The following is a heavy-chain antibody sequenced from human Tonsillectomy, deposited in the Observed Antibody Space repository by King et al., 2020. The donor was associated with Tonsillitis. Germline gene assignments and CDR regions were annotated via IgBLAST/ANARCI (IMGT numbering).Heavy chain of an antibody. CDR1: GFTFSSYA. J-gene: IGHJ6*02. CDR3: AKEIVGATTWYYGMDV. V-gene: IGHV3-23*04. D-gene: IGHD1-26*01. CDR2: ISGSGGST. Sequence: VQLVESGGGLVQPGGSLRLSCAASGFTFSSYAMSWVRQAPGTGLEWVSAISGSGGSTYYADSVKGRFTISRDNSKNTLYLQMNRLRAEDTAVYYCAKEIVGATTWYYGMDVWGQGTTVTVSS.